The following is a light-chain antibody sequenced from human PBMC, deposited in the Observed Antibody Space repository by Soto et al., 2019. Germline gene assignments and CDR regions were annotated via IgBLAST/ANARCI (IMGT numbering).Light chain of an antibody. V-gene: IGLV2-14*01. Sequence: QSALTQPASVSGSPGQSITISCTGTSSDVGAYNYVSWYQQHPGKAPKLIIYDVSNRPSGVSNRFSGSKSGNTASLTISGLQAEDEAYYYCTSYASRSPVVFGGGTKLTVL. J-gene: IGLJ2*01. CDR1: SSDVGAYNY. CDR2: DVS. CDR3: TSYASRSPVV.